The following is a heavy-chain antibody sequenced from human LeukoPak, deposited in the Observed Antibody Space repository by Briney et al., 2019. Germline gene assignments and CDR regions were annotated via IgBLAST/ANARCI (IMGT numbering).Heavy chain of an antibody. V-gene: IGHV4-30-4*01. D-gene: IGHD6-19*01. CDR3: ARDSRGWYSDY. CDR1: GGSISSGDYY. CDR2: IYDSGST. Sequence: SQTLSLTCTVYGGSISSGDYYWSWTRQPPGKGLEWIGYIYDSGSTYYNPSLKSRVTISVDTSKDQSSLKLSSVAAADTAVYYCARDSRGWYSDYWGQGTLVTVSS. J-gene: IGHJ4*02.